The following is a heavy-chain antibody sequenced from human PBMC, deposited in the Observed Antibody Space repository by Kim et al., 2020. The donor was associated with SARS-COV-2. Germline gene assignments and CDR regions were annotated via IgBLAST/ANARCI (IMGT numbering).Heavy chain of an antibody. CDR2: INSDGSST. CDR3: ARVGEGEDYGDYVWGPPFDY. D-gene: IGHD4-17*01. Sequence: GGSLRLSCAASGFTFSSYWMHWVRQAPGKGLVWVSRINSDGSSTSYADSVKGRFTISRDNAKNTLYLQMNSLRAEDTAVYYCARVGEGEDYGDYVWGPPFDYWGQGTLVTVSS. CDR1: GFTFSSYW. J-gene: IGHJ4*02. V-gene: IGHV3-74*01.